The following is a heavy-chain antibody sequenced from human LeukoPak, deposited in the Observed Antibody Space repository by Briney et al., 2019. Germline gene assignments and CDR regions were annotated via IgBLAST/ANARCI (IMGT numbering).Heavy chain of an antibody. Sequence: QSGGSLRLSCAASGFTFSYWMSWVRQAPGKGLEWVANIKQDGSEKYYVDSVKGRFTISRDNAKNSLYLQMNSLRAEDTAVYYCAELGITMIGGVWGKGTTVTISS. CDR3: AELGITMIGGV. CDR2: IKQDGSEK. D-gene: IGHD3-10*02. J-gene: IGHJ6*04. V-gene: IGHV3-7*01. CDR1: GFTFSYW.